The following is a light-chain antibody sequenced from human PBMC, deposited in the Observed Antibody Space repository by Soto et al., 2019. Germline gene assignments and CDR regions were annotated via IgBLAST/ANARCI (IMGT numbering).Light chain of an antibody. CDR2: EGS. Sequence: QSALTQPASVSGSPGQSITISYTGTSSDVGSYNLVSWYQQHPGKAPKLMIYEGSKRPSGVSNRFSGSKSGNTASLTISGLQAEDEADYYCCSYAGSSTWVFGGGTQLTV. CDR3: CSYAGSSTWV. CDR1: SSDVGSYNL. V-gene: IGLV2-23*01. J-gene: IGLJ2*01.